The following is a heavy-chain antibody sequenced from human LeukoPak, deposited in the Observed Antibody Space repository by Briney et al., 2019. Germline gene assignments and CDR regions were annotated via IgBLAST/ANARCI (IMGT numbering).Heavy chain of an antibody. CDR1: GASINSHY. Sequence: SETLSLTCTVSGASINSHYWNWIRQPGGKGLEWIGRIYTSGRTKYNPSLKSRVTISVDKSKNQFSLNLTSVTAAATAVYYCARDGSGWTDDDAFDVWGQGTMVTVSS. CDR2: IYTSGRT. CDR3: ARDGSGWTDDDAFDV. J-gene: IGHJ3*01. D-gene: IGHD6-19*01. V-gene: IGHV4-4*07.